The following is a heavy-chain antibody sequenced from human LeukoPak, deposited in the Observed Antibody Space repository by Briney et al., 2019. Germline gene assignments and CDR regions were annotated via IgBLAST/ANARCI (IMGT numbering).Heavy chain of an antibody. CDR2: ISDSGSATI. CDR3: AKAPASGPDRTSQFSDFFVS. V-gene: IGHV3-11*01. CDR1: GFSFSDYY. D-gene: IGHD2-2*01. Sequence: GGSLRLSSAASGFSFSDYYMSWIRQAPGKGLEWVSYISDSGSATIYYADSVKGRFTVSRDNAKNSLFLQMNNLRAEDTAVYYCAKAPASGPDRTSQFSDFFVSWGQGTLVTVSS. J-gene: IGHJ4*02.